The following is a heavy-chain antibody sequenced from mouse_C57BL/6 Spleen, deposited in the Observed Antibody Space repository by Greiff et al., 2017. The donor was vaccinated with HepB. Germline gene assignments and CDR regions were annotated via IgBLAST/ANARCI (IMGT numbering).Heavy chain of an antibody. CDR1: GFTFSSYA. V-gene: IGHV5-9-1*02. J-gene: IGHJ3*01. CDR2: ISSGGDYI. CDR3: TREGFAY. Sequence: EVHLVESGEGLVKPGGSLKLSCAASGFTFSSYAMSWVRQTPEKRLEWVAYISSGGDYIYYADTVKGGDTFSRDNARNTLYLQMSSLKSEDTAMYYCTREGFAYWGQGTLVTVSA.